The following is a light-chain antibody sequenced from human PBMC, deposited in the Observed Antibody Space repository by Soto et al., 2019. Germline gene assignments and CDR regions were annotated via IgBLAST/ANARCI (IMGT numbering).Light chain of an antibody. J-gene: IGKJ1*01. CDR1: QSISSY. CDR2: DAS. V-gene: IGKV3D-15*01. Sequence: EIVLTQSPATLSLSPGERATLSCGASQSISSYLAWYQQKPGLAPRLLIYDASSRATGIPDRFSGSGSGTDFTLTISSLQSEDFAVYYCQQYNNWPRTFGQGTKVEIK. CDR3: QQYNNWPRT.